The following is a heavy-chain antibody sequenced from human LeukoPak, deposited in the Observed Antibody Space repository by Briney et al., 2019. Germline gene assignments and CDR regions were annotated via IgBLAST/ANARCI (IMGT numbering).Heavy chain of an antibody. J-gene: IGHJ4*02. CDR2: IIPIFGTA. CDR3: ARAIVATTVRYYFDY. CDR1: GGTFSSYA. V-gene: IGHV1-69*06. Sequence: GASVKVSCKASGGTFSSYAISWVRQAPGQGLEWMGGIIPIFGTANYAQKFQGRVTITADKSTSTAYMELSSLRSEGTAVYYCARAIVATTVRYYFDYWGQGTLVTVSS. D-gene: IGHD5-12*01.